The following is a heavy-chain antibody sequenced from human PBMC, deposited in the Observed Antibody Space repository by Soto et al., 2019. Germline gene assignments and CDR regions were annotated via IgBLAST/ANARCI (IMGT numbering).Heavy chain of an antibody. CDR3: TRDGGFLEWGYYYYYGMDV. CDR2: IRSKAYGGTT. J-gene: IGHJ6*02. CDR1: GFTFGDYA. D-gene: IGHD3-3*01. Sequence: GGSLRLSCTASGFTFGDYAMSWFRQAPGKGLEWVGFIRSKAYGGTTEYAASVKGRFTISRDDSKSIAYLQMNSLKTEDTAVYYCTRDGGFLEWGYYYYYGMDVWGQGTTVTVSS. V-gene: IGHV3-49*03.